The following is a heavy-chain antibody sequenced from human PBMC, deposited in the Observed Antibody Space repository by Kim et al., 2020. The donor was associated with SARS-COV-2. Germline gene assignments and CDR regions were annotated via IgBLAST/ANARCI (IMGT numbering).Heavy chain of an antibody. J-gene: IGHJ4*02. D-gene: IGHD6-13*01. CDR3: ARQYSSSWSPHFDY. Sequence: ADSVKGRFTVSRDNAKNTLYLQMDSLRAGDTAVYYCARQYSSSWSPHFDYWGQGTLVTVSS. V-gene: IGHV3-21*06.